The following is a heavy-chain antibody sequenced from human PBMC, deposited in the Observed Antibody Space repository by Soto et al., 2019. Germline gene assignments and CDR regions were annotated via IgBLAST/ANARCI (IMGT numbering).Heavy chain of an antibody. CDR3: ARDWRILGMDV. CDR2: IWHDGRKS. CDR1: RFTFSNFG. J-gene: IGHJ6*02. V-gene: IGHV3-33*01. Sequence: GGSLRLSCVASRFTFSNFGMHWVRQAPGKGLEWVAGIWHDGRKSIYADSVKGRFTISRDNAKNSLYLQMNSLRAEDTAVYYCARDWRILGMDVWGQGTTVTVSS.